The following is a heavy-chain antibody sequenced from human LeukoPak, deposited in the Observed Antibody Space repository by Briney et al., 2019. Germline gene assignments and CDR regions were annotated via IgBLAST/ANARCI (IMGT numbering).Heavy chain of an antibody. CDR1: GFTFGDYA. D-gene: IGHD4-11*01. J-gene: IGHJ6*03. CDR3: TRESTTWEYYYYYYHMDV. Sequence: GGSLRLSCTASGFTFGDYAMSWVRQAPGKGLEWVGFIRSKAYGGTTEYAASVKGRFTISRDDSKSIAYLQMNSLKTEDTAVYYCTRESTTWEYYYYYYHMDVWGKGTTVTVSS. CDR2: IRSKAYGGTT. V-gene: IGHV3-49*04.